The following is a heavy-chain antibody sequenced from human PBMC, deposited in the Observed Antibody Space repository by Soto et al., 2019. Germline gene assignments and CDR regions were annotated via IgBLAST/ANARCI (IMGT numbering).Heavy chain of an antibody. J-gene: IGHJ3*02. CDR2: INPNGGST. CDR1: GYTFINYY. Sequence: ASVKVSCKASGYTFINYYMHWVRQAPGQGLEWMGIINPNGGSTTYAQKFQGRVTLTRDTSTNTVNMELSSLRSEDTAVYYRAREKWLVRRNDPFDIWGQGTMVTVSS. D-gene: IGHD6-19*01. V-gene: IGHV1-46*01. CDR3: AREKWLVRRNDPFDI.